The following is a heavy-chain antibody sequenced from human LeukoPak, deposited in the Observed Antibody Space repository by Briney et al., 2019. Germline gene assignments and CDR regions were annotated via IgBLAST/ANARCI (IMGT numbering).Heavy chain of an antibody. CDR3: ARIPIVVITSGGY. CDR1: GFPFSSYA. V-gene: IGHV3-23*01. D-gene: IGHD3-22*01. J-gene: IGHJ4*02. Sequence: GGSLRLSCAASGFPFSSYAMSWVRQAPGKGLEWVSGISGSGDNTYYADSVKGRFTISRDNSKNTLYLQMNSLRAEDTAVYYCARIPIVVITSGGYWGQGTLVTVSS. CDR2: ISGSGDNT.